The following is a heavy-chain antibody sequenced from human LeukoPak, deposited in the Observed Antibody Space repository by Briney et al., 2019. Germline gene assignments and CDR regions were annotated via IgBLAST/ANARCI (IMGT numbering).Heavy chain of an antibody. Sequence: GGSLRLSCAASGFTVSSNYMSWVRQAPGKGLEWVSVIYSGGSTYYADSVKGRFTISRDNSKNTLYLQMNSLRAEDTAVYYCARGHMWELPYYFDYWGQGTLVTVSS. CDR2: IYSGGST. J-gene: IGHJ4*02. CDR3: ARGHMWELPYYFDY. V-gene: IGHV3-66*01. CDR1: GFTVSSNY. D-gene: IGHD1-26*01.